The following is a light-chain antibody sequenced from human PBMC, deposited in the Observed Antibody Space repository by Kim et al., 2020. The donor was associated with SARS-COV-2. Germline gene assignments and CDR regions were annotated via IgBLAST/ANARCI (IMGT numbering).Light chain of an antibody. V-gene: IGLV1-44*01. CDR1: TSNIGSNT. CDR3: AAWDDSLNGVV. J-gene: IGLJ2*01. CDR2: SNK. Sequence: GEGVTISCSGSTSNIGSNTVNWYQQRPGTAPKLLIYSNKQRPSGVPDRFSGSKSGTSASLAISGLQSEDEADYYCAAWDDSLNGVVFGGGTQLTVL.